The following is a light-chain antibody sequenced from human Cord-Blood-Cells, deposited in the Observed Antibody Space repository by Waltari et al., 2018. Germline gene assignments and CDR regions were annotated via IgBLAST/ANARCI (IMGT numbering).Light chain of an antibody. CDR2: EVS. CDR1: SSDVGGYNN. J-gene: IGLJ2*01. CDR3: SSYAGSNNLV. Sequence: QSALTQPPSASGSPGQSVTIPCTGTSSDVGGYNNVPWYQQHPGKAPKLMFYEVSKRPSGVPDRFSGSKSGNTASLTVSGLQAEDEADYYCSSYAGSNNLVFGGGTKLTVL. V-gene: IGLV2-8*01.